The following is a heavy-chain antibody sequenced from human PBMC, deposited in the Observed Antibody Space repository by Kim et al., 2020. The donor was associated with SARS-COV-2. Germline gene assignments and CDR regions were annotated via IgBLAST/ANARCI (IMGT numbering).Heavy chain of an antibody. D-gene: IGHD3-10*01. V-gene: IGHV4-4*02. CDR1: GDSTASSNW. CDR3: AWVLGGWSFSSFFLLS. CDR2: IAHGQNT. J-gene: IGHJ5*01. Sequence: SETLSLTCSVSGDSTASSNWWTWVRQSPGKGLDWIGVIAHGQNTNFNPSLRSRVTMSVDHTKNQFSLRMTGVTVAVTAVYYCAWVLGGWSFSSFFLLSWG.